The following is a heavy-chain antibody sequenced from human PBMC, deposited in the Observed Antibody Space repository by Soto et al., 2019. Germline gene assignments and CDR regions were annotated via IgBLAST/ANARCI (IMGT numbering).Heavy chain of an antibody. CDR2: ISGSGGST. D-gene: IGHD6-19*01. Sequence: GGSLRLSCAASGFTFSSYAMSWVRQAPGKGLEWVSAISGSGGSTYYADSVKGRFTISRDNSKNTLYLQMNSLRAEDAAVYYCAKVRLGSGWSRDHDAFDIWGQGTMVTVSS. V-gene: IGHV3-23*01. J-gene: IGHJ3*02. CDR3: AKVRLGSGWSRDHDAFDI. CDR1: GFTFSSYA.